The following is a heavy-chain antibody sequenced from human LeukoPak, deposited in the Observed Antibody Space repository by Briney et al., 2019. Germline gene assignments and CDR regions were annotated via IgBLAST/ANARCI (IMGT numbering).Heavy chain of an antibody. CDR1: GFTFSSYW. CDR2: INSDGSST. CDR3: ARKGAVSSSWYTFDY. J-gene: IGHJ4*02. D-gene: IGHD6-13*01. Sequence: GGPLRLSCAASGFTFSSYWMHWVRQAPGKGLVWVSRINSDGSSTSYADSVKGRFTISRDNAKNTLYLQMNSLRAEDTAVYYCARKGAVSSSWYTFDYWGQGTLVTVSS. V-gene: IGHV3-74*01.